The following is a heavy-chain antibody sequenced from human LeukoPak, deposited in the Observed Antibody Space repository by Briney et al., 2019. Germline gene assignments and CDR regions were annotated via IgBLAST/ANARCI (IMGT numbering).Heavy chain of an antibody. Sequence: SETLSLTCTVSGGSISSYYWSWIRQPPGKGLEWIGYIYYSGSTNYSPSLKSRVTISVDTSKNQFSLKLSSVTAADTAVYYCARDVFNYGDYYFDYWGQGTLVTVSS. CDR1: GGSISSYY. J-gene: IGHJ4*02. CDR2: IYYSGST. CDR3: ARDVFNYGDYYFDY. V-gene: IGHV4-59*12. D-gene: IGHD4-17*01.